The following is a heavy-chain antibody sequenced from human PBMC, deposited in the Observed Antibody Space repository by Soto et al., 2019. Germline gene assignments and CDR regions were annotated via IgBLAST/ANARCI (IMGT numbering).Heavy chain of an antibody. J-gene: IGHJ1*01. CDR2: ISAYNGNT. CDR1: GYTFTSYG. CDR3: ARDTPFKQLVSSEYFQH. Sequence: ASVKVSCKASGYTFTSYGISWVRQAPGQGLEWMGWISAYNGNTNYAQKLQGRVTMTTDTSTSTAYMELRSLRSDDTAVYYCARDTPFKQLVSSEYFQHWGQGTLVTVSS. D-gene: IGHD6-13*01. V-gene: IGHV1-18*01.